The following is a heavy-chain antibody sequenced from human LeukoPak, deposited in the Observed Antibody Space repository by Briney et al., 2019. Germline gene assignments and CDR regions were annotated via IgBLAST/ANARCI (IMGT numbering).Heavy chain of an antibody. D-gene: IGHD6-19*01. Sequence: GASVKVSCKAPGYTFTSYGISWVRQAPGQGLEWMGWINTNSGGTNEAQKFQDRVTMTRDTSISTAYMELSRLRSDDTAVYYCARRVFSGWGYFFDYWGQGTLVTVSS. CDR2: INTNSGGT. CDR3: ARRVFSGWGYFFDY. J-gene: IGHJ4*02. CDR1: GYTFTSYG. V-gene: IGHV1-2*02.